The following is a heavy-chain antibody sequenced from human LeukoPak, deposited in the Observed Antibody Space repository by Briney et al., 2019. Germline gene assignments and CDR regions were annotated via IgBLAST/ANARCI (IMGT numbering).Heavy chain of an antibody. CDR1: GFTFSSYA. Sequence: GGSLRLSCAASGFTFSSYAMSWVRQAPGKGLEWVSAISGSGGSTYYADSVKGRFTISRDNSKNTLYLQMNSLRAEDTAVYYCARDDQPYSGSYLFDYWGQGTLVTVSS. V-gene: IGHV3-23*01. J-gene: IGHJ4*02. D-gene: IGHD1-26*01. CDR3: ARDDQPYSGSYLFDY. CDR2: ISGSGGST.